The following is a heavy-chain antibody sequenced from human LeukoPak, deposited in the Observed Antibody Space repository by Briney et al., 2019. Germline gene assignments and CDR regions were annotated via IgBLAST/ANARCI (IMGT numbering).Heavy chain of an antibody. CDR3: ARSSGWYRGYFDY. Sequence: SETLSLTCALYGGSFSGYYWSWIRQPPGKGLEWIGEINHSGSTNYNPSLKSRVTISVDTSKNRFSLKLSSVTAADTAVYYCARSSGWYRGYFDYWGQGTLVTVSS. CDR2: INHSGST. CDR1: GGSFSGYY. V-gene: IGHV4-34*01. D-gene: IGHD6-19*01. J-gene: IGHJ4*02.